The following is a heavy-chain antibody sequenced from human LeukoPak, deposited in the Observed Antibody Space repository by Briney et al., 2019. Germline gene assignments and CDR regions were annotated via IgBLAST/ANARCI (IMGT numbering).Heavy chain of an antibody. V-gene: IGHV3-30-3*01. CDR1: GFTFSSYA. D-gene: IGHD3-10*01. Sequence: GGSLRLSCAVSGFTFSSYAMHGVRQAPGKGLEGVAVISYDGSNKYYADSVKGRFTISRDNSKNTLYLQMNSLRAEDTAVYYCARDYYGSGSYDYWGQGTLVTVSS. CDR2: ISYDGSNK. CDR3: ARDYYGSGSYDY. J-gene: IGHJ4*02.